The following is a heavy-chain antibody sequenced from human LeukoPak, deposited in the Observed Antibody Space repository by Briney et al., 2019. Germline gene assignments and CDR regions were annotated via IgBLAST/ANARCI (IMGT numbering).Heavy chain of an antibody. CDR2: ISAYNGNT. J-gene: IGHJ4*02. CDR1: GYTFTSYG. D-gene: IGHD3-3*01. V-gene: IGHV1-18*01. Sequence: GASVKVSCKASGYTFTSYGISWVRQAPGQGLEWMGWISAYNGNTNYAQKLQGRVTMTTDTSTSTAYMELRSLRSDDTAMYYCLTIFGVVGRDYFDYWGQGTLVTVSS. CDR3: LTIFGVVGRDYFDY.